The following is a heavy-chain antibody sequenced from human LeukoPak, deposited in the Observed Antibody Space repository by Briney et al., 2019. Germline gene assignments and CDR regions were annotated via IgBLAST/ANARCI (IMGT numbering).Heavy chain of an antibody. J-gene: IGHJ4*02. CDR2: ISTSGSTR. D-gene: IGHD3-16*01. Sequence: GGSLRLSCEASGFTFIDYYLTWIRQAPGKGLEWVSYISTSGSTRYYTDSVKGRFIVSRDNARNSLYLQMISLRPEGTAVYYCARGYAPDRSTYFDLWGQGTLVTVSS. CDR3: ARGYAPDRSTYFDL. V-gene: IGHV3-11*01. CDR1: GFTFIDYY.